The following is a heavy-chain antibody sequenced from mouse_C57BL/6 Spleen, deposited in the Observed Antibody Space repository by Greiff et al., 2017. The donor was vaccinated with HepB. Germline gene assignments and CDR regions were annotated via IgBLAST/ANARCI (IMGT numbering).Heavy chain of an antibody. J-gene: IGHJ4*01. D-gene: IGHD2-5*01. CDR3: ARTIVTTKCYYAMDY. Sequence: QVQLQQPGAELVRPGSSVKLSCKASGYTFTSYWMHWVKQRPIQGLEWIGNIDPSDSETHYNQKFKDKATLTVDKSSSTAYMQLSSLTSEDSAVYYWARTIVTTKCYYAMDYWGQGTSVTVSS. CDR2: IDPSDSET. V-gene: IGHV1-52*01. CDR1: GYTFTSYW.